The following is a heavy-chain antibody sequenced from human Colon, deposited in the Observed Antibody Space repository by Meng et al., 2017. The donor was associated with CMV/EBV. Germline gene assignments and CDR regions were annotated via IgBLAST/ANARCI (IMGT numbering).Heavy chain of an antibody. V-gene: IGHV1-2*02. Sequence: ASVTVSCKASGYTLAGHYMHWVRQAPGQGLEWMGWINPLNGGTRFAQKFQVRVTMTSDTSGNTVYMELSRLASDDTAVYYCAKDLTSGYGAHWDYWGQGTLVTVSS. J-gene: IGHJ4*02. CDR1: GYTLAGHY. CDR2: INPLNGGT. D-gene: IGHD3-3*01. CDR3: AKDLTSGYGAHWDY.